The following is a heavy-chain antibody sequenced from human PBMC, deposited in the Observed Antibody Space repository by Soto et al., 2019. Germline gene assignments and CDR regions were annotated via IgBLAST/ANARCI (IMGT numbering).Heavy chain of an antibody. Sequence: EVQLLESGGGFIHPGGSLRLYCAASGFSFSSFAMNWVRQAPGKGLEWVSIISGSADSTFYADSVKGRFTISRDNSKSTLYLQINSLRAEDTAVYYCAKTRGAMIYAISVYGMDVWGQGTTVIVSS. CDR1: GFSFSSFA. D-gene: IGHD2-8*01. CDR2: ISGSADST. CDR3: AKTRGAMIYAISVYGMDV. J-gene: IGHJ6*02. V-gene: IGHV3-23*01.